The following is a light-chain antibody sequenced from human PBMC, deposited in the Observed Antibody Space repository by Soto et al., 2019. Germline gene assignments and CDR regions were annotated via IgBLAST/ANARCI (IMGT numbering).Light chain of an antibody. CDR1: QSISNN. CDR3: QQYENWPSIT. CDR2: GAS. V-gene: IGKV3-15*01. J-gene: IGKJ5*01. Sequence: EIVLTQSPGTLSLSPGERATLSCRADQSISNNFLAWYQQKPGQAPRLLISGASTRATGIPVRFSGSGSGTEFALAISSLQSEDFAVYYCQQYENWPSITFGQGTRLEIK.